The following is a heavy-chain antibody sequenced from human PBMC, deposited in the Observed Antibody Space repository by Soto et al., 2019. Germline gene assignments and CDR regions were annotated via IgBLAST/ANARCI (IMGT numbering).Heavy chain of an antibody. D-gene: IGHD2-8*01. Sequence: QVQLVQSGAEVRNPGSSVKVSCKASGGTVSSSVISWVRQAPGQGLACMGGIIPVSGTANYAQKFQGRVTITADESTSTASMEVRSLRSEDTAVYYCARGCNDFPLRGQGTLVSVSS. J-gene: IGHJ4*02. CDR1: GGTVSSSV. CDR2: IIPVSGTA. CDR3: ARGCNDFPL. V-gene: IGHV1-69*01.